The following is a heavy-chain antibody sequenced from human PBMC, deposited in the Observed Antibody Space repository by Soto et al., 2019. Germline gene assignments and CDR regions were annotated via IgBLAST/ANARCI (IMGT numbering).Heavy chain of an antibody. D-gene: IGHD3-3*01. CDR2: ISAYNGNT. CDR3: ARNWGRFGVVNNCFDP. V-gene: IGHV1-18*01. CDR1: VYTFTSYG. J-gene: IGHJ5*02. Sequence: AWVQVSCKASVYTFTSYGISGVGPAPAQGREWMGWISAYNGNTNYAQKIQGRATMTTDTTTRTAYMELRSLRSDDTAVYYCARNWGRFGVVNNCFDPWGQGTLVTVSS.